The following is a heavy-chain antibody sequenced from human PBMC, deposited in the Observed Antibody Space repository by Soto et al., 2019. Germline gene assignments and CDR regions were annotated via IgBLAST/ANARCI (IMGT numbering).Heavy chain of an antibody. CDR2: IIPTFGTA. CDR1: GGTFSSYA. D-gene: IGHD1-26*01. CDR3: ARGSGATTYYYYYGMDV. J-gene: IGHJ6*02. V-gene: IGHV1-69*13. Sequence: SVKVSCKASGGTFSSYAISWVRQAPGQGLEWMGGIIPTFGTANYAQKFQGRVTITADESTSTAYMELSSLRSEDTAVYYCARGSGATTYYYYYGMDVWGQGTTVTVSS.